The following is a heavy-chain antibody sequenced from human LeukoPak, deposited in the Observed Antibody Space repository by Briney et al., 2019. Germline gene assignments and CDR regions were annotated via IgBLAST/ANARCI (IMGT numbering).Heavy chain of an antibody. V-gene: IGHV1-18*01. CDR2: ISVYNGKT. D-gene: IGHD5-18*01. Sequence: GASVKVSCKASGYTFSSYGINWVRQAPGQGLEWMGWISVYNGKTIYAQKFQGRVTMTTDTSTSTAYMELRSLRSDDTAIYYCARQVDTPIVLPDYWGQGTLVTVSS. CDR3: ARQVDTPIVLPDY. J-gene: IGHJ4*02. CDR1: GYTFSSYG.